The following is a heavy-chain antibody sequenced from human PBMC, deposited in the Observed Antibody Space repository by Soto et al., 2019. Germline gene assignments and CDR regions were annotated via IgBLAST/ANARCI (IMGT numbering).Heavy chain of an antibody. J-gene: IGHJ4*02. CDR1: GFTFSDHY. Sequence: GRSLRLSCAASGFTFSDHYMEWVRQAPGKGLEWVGRTRNKANSYTTEYAASVKGRFTISRDDSKNSLYLQMNSLKTEDTAVYYCARTYYDFWSGYYDYWGQGTLVTVSS. CDR2: TRNKANSYTT. CDR3: ARTYYDFWSGYYDY. D-gene: IGHD3-3*01. V-gene: IGHV3-72*01.